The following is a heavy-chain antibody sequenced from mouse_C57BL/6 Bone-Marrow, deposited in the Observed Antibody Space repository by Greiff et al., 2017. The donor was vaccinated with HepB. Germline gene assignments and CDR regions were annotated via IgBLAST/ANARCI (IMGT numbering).Heavy chain of an antibody. J-gene: IGHJ4*01. CDR2: IDPSDSYT. Sequence: QVQLQQPGAELVMPGASVKLSCKASGYTFTSYWMHWVKQRPGQGLEWIGEIDPSDSYTNYNQKFKGKSTLTVDKSSSTAYMQLSSLTSEDSAVYYCARGGYYGPLYYAMDYWGQGTSVTVSS. D-gene: IGHD1-1*01. CDR1: GYTFTSYW. V-gene: IGHV1-69*01. CDR3: ARGGYYGPLYYAMDY.